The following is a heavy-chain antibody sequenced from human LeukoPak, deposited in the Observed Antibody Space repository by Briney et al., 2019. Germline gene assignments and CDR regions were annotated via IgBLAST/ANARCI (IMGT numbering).Heavy chain of an antibody. CDR1: GASVTDYY. Sequence: PSETLSLTCTVSGASVTDYYWSWIRQSPGKGLEWISYIHHSGTSVYNPSLRSRVTTSLDTSKNQFSLNLISVPAADTAVYYCTRGHWGLQSWSQGTLVTVSS. CDR3: TRGHWGLQS. J-gene: IGHJ5*02. D-gene: IGHD7-27*01. V-gene: IGHV4-59*02. CDR2: IHHSGTS.